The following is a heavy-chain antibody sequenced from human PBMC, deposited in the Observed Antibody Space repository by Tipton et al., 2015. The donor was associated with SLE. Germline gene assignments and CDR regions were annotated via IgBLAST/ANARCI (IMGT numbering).Heavy chain of an antibody. V-gene: IGHV3-23*03. CDR1: GFTFGTYA. Sequence: SLRLSCAASGFTFGTYAMTWVRQAPGKGLEWVSVIYSGGSTYYADSVKGRFTISRDNSKNTLYLQMNSLRAEDTAVYYCARRVGSYYGMDVWGQGTTVTVSS. CDR2: IYSGGST. D-gene: IGHD3-10*01. J-gene: IGHJ6*02. CDR3: ARRVGSYYGMDV.